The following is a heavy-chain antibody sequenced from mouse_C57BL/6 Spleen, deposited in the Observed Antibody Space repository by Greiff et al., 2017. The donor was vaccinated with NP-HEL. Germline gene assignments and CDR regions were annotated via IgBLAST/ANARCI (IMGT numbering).Heavy chain of an antibody. CDR1: GFTFSDYG. J-gene: IGHJ4*01. Sequence: EVKVEESGGGLVKPGGSLKLSCAASGFTFSDYGMHWVRQAPEKGLEWVAYISSGSSTIYYADTVKGRFTISRDNAKNTLFLQMTSLRSEDTAMYYCARENYYYAMDYWGQGTSVTVSS. CDR2: ISSGSSTI. CDR3: ARENYYYAMDY. V-gene: IGHV5-17*01.